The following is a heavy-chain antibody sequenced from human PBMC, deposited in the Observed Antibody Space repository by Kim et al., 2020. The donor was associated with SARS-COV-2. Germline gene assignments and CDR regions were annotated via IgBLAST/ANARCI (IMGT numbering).Heavy chain of an antibody. CDR3: AKDRAWYYYDSSGYYSYFDY. Sequence: RFTISRDNSKNTLYLQMNSRRAEDTAVYYCAKDRAWYYYDSSGYYSYFDYWGQGTLVTVSS. J-gene: IGHJ4*02. D-gene: IGHD3-22*01. V-gene: IGHV3-23*01.